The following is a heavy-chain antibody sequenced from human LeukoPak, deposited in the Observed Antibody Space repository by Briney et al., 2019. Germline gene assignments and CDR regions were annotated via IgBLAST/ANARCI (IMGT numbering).Heavy chain of an antibody. D-gene: IGHD5-12*01. J-gene: IGHJ5*02. V-gene: IGHV3-74*03. CDR2: IHPDGSIT. CDR1: RSTISKYW. Sequence: GGSLRLSCVGSRSTISKYWMHWVRQAPGTGLVWVSRIHPDGSITTYADSVKGRFTISRDNAENTLYLQMNSLRAEDTGVYYCAPQQAYSPYNWFDPWGQGTLVTVSS. CDR3: APQQAYSPYNWFDP.